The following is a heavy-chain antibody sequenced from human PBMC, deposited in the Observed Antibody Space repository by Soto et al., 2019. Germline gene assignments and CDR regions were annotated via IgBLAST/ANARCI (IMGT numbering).Heavy chain of an antibody. V-gene: IGHV3-30*18. D-gene: IGHD4-17*01. CDR3: AKDVTTHGYWFDP. CDR2: ISYDGSNK. Sequence: QVQLVESGGGVVQPGRSLRLSCAASGFTFSSYGMHWVRQAPGKGLEWVAVISYDGSNKYYADSVKGRFTISRDNSKNTLYLQMNSLRDEDTAVYYCAKDVTTHGYWFDPWGQGTLVTVSS. CDR1: GFTFSSYG. J-gene: IGHJ5*02.